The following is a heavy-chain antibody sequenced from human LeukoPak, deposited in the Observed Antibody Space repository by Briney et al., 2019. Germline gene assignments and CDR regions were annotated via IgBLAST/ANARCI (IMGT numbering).Heavy chain of an antibody. D-gene: IGHD2-15*01. CDR3: ARGGCGSGGSCYNDYYYGMDV. Sequence: GASVKVSCKASGYTFTGYYMHWVRQAPGQGLEWMGWINPNSGGTNYAQKFQGRVTMTRDTSISTAYMELSRLRSDDTAVYYCARGGCGSGGSCYNDYYYGMDVWGQGTTVTVSS. CDR1: GYTFTGYY. V-gene: IGHV1-2*02. CDR2: INPNSGGT. J-gene: IGHJ6*02.